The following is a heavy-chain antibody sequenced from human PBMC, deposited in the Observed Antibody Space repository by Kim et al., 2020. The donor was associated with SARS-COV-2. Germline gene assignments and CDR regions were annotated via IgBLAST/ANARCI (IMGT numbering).Heavy chain of an antibody. D-gene: IGHD5-12*01. CDR3: ARVHSGYDWDYYYYAMDV. J-gene: IGHJ6*02. CDR2: ISAYTGNT. Sequence: ASVKVSCKASGYTFSSYGFSWVRQAPGQGLEWMGWISAYTGNTNYAQNLQGRVTMTTDSSTSTAYMELRSLRSDDTAVYYCARVHSGYDWDYYYYAMDVWRQGTTVTVSS. V-gene: IGHV1-18*04. CDR1: GYTFSSYG.